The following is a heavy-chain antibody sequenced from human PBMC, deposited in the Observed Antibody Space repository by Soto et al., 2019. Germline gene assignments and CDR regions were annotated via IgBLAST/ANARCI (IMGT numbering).Heavy chain of an antibody. J-gene: IGHJ6*02. V-gene: IGHV1-69*06. CDR2: IIPIFGTA. CDR1: GGTFSSYA. D-gene: IGHD3-3*01. CDR3: ARGEVAFGVPTYYYDYDGMDV. Sequence: QVQLVQSGAEVKKPGSSLKFSCKASGGTFSSYAISWVRQAPGQGLEWMGGIIPIFGTANYAQKFQGRVTIDADKSTGKAYMERSSLRSEDTAVYYGARGEVAFGVPTYYYDYDGMDVGGQGTTVTVCS.